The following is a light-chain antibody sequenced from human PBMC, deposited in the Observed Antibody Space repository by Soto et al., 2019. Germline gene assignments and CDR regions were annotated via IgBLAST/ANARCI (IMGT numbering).Light chain of an antibody. CDR3: RQYDTSPRT. Sequence: EIVLTQPPGTLSLSPGDKATLSCRASQNLGSGYLAWYQQKPGQAPRILIYAASSRATGIPDRFSGSGSGTDFSLTISRLEPEDFAVYYCRQYDTSPRTFGQGTKVDIK. V-gene: IGKV3-20*01. CDR1: QNLGSGY. CDR2: AAS. J-gene: IGKJ1*01.